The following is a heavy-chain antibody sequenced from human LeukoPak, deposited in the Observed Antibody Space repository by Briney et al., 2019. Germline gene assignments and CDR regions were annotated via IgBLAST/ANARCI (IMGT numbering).Heavy chain of an antibody. CDR2: IYYSGST. J-gene: IGHJ4*02. CDR3: ARGIYRGYCSSTSCRTPFDY. CDR1: GGSISSISSNNYH. V-gene: IGHV4-39*01. Sequence: SETLSLTCIVSGGSISSISSNNYHWGWIRQPPGKGLEWIGSIYYSGSTYYNPSLKSRVTISVDTSKNQFSLKLSSVTAADTAVYYCARGIYRGYCSSTSCRTPFDYWGQGTLVTVSS. D-gene: IGHD2-2*01.